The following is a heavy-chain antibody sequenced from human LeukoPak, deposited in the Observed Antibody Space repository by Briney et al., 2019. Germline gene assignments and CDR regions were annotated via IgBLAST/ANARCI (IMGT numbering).Heavy chain of an antibody. J-gene: IGHJ6*03. V-gene: IGHV3-20*04. Sequence: GGSLRLSCAASGFTFDDYGMSWVRQAPGKGLEWVSGVNWNGGSTGYADSVKGRFTISRDNAKNSLYLQMNSLRAEDTALYYCAKDSTMVRGVITSYYYMDVWGKGTTVTVSS. D-gene: IGHD3-10*01. CDR3: AKDSTMVRGVITSYYYMDV. CDR1: GFTFDDYG. CDR2: VNWNGGST.